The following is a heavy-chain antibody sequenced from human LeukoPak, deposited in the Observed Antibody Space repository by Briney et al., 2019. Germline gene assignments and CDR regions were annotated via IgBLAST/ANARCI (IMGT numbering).Heavy chain of an antibody. J-gene: IGHJ4*02. CDR2: MNPNSGNT. Sequence: GASVKVSCKASGYTFTSYDINWVRQATGQGLEWMGWMNPNSGNTGYAQKFQGRVTITTDESTSTAYMELSSLRSEDTAVYYCARRRESSGLIFDYWGQGTLVTVSS. D-gene: IGHD6-19*01. V-gene: IGHV1-8*03. CDR3: ARRRESSGLIFDY. CDR1: GYTFTSYD.